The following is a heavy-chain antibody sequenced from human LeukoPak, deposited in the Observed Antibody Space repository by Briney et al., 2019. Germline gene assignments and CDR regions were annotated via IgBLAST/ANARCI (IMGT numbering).Heavy chain of an antibody. J-gene: IGHJ6*03. CDR2: IHYTGST. CDR3: ARTGGSFYFYYYMDV. CDR1: GGSIRSITYN. V-gene: IGHV4-39*07. D-gene: IGHD1-26*01. Sequence: SETLSLTCTVSGGSIRSITYNWGWIRQPPGKGLECIGSIHYTGSTYYNPSLKSRVTISVDTSNNQFSLKLSSVTAADTAVYYCARTGGSFYFYYYMDVWGKGTTVTVSS.